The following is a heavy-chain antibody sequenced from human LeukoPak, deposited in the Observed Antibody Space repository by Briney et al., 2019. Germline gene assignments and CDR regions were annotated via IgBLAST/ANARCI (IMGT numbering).Heavy chain of an antibody. V-gene: IGHV1-18*01. CDR2: IISYSDNP. J-gene: IGHJ3*02. Sequence: ASVTVSCKASGYTFTSYYINWVRQAPGQGLEWMGWIISYSDNPNYARNLQGRVTITTDTSTSTAYMELRSLRSDYTAVYYCARTPHYCSGGSCYFDVFDIWGQGTMVTVSS. CDR3: ARTPHYCSGGSCYFDVFDI. CDR1: GYTFTSYY. D-gene: IGHD2-15*01.